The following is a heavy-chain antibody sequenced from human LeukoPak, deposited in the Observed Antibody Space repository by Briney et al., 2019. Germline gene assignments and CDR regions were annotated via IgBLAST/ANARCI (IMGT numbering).Heavy chain of an antibody. CDR2: IKQDGSEK. D-gene: IGHD6-19*01. V-gene: IGHV3-7*05. CDR1: GFTFSSYW. Sequence: GALRLSCAASGFTFSSYWMRCVRQAPGKGLEWVANIKQDGSEKYYVDSVKGRFTISRDNAKNSLYLQMNSLRAEDTAVYYCAREGVAVAGILDYWGQGTLVTVSS. CDR3: AREGVAVAGILDY. J-gene: IGHJ4*02.